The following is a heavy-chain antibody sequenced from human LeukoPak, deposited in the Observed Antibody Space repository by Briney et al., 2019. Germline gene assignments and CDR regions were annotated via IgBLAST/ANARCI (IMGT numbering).Heavy chain of an antibody. CDR1: GGTFSSYA. CDR2: IIPIFGTA. J-gene: IGHJ6*02. CDR3: ARVGIVVVPAAMHHYYYGMDV. Sequence: SVKVSCKASGGTFSSYAISWVRQAPGQGLEWMGGIIPIFGTANYAQKFQGRVTITADESTSTAYMELSSLRSEDTAVYYCARVGIVVVPAAMHHYYYGMDVWGQGTTVTVSS. D-gene: IGHD2-2*01. V-gene: IGHV1-69*13.